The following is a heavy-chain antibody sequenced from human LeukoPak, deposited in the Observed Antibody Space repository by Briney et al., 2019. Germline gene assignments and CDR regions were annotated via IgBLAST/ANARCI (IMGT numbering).Heavy chain of an antibody. CDR2: IYYTGST. CDR3: ARHFSDIVVVPAAIDY. J-gene: IGHJ4*02. Sequence: SETLSLTCTVSGDSISSTSYYWGWIRQPPGKGLEWIGSIYYTGSTYYNPSLKSRVTISVDTSKNQFSLKLSPVTAADTAVYYCARHFSDIVVVPAAIDYWGQGTLVTVSS. V-gene: IGHV4-39*01. D-gene: IGHD2-2*01. CDR1: GDSISSTSYY.